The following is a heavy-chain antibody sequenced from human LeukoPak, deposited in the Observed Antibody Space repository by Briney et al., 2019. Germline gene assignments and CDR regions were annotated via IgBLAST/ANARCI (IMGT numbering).Heavy chain of an antibody. CDR2: ISGSGGST. Sequence: GGSLRLSCAASGFTFSSYAMSWARQAPGKGLEWVSAISGSGGSTYYADSVKGRFTISRDNSKNTLYLQMNSLRAEDTAVYYCAKDLYYDRSGIINFDYWGQGTLVTVSS. V-gene: IGHV3-23*01. D-gene: IGHD3-22*01. J-gene: IGHJ4*02. CDR3: AKDLYYDRSGIINFDY. CDR1: GFTFSSYA.